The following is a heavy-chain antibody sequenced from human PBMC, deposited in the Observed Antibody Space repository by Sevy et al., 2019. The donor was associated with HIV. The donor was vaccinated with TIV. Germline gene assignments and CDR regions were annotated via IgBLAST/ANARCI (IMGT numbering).Heavy chain of an antibody. V-gene: IGHV3-15*01. Sequence: GGSLRLSCAASGFTFSNAWMSWVRQAPGKGLEWVGRIKSKTDGGTTDYAAPVKGRFTISRDDSKNMLYLQMNSLKTEDTAVYYCTTVYWPKAAGMDWGQGTMVTVSS. CDR2: IKSKTDGGTT. CDR3: TTVYWPKAAGMD. J-gene: IGHJ3*01. D-gene: IGHD2-8*02. CDR1: GFTFSNAW.